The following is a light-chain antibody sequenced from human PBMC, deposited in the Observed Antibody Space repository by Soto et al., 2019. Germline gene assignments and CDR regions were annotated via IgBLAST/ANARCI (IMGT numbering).Light chain of an antibody. V-gene: IGKV1-5*01. CDR3: QQYKSFPFT. J-gene: IGKJ2*01. CDR1: QSISGC. CDR2: DAS. Sequence: DIQMTQSPSTLSASVGDRVTLTCRASQSISGCLAWYQQKPGKAPKLLMHDASTLESGVPSRISGSGSGTQFTLVISGLQPDDFATYYCQQYKSFPFTFGQGTKLEIK.